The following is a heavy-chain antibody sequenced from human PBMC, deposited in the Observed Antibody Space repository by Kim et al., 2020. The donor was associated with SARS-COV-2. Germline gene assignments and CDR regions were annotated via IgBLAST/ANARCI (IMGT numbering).Heavy chain of an antibody. CDR3: ARFTGSCSSTSCFYYFDY. D-gene: IGHD2-2*01. V-gene: IGHV4-30-4*01. J-gene: IGHJ4*02. Sequence: SETLSLTCTVSGGSISSGDYYWSWIRQPPGKGLEWIGYIYYSGSTYYNPSLKSRVTISVDTSQNQFSLKLISVTAADTAVYYCARFTGSCSSTSCFYYFDYWGQGTLVTVSS. CDR2: IYYSGST. CDR1: GGSISSGDYY.